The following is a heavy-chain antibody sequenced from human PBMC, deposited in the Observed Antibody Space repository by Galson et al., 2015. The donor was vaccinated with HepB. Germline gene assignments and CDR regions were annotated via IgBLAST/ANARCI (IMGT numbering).Heavy chain of an antibody. Sequence: SVKVSCKASGYTFNNFGISWVRQARGQGLEWMGLVNGYNGKTDYGQKFQGRVTMTTDRATSTAYMEMKSLRIDDTAVYYCARGSQWREMACFFYGLDFWGQGTAVTVSS. CDR3: ARGSQWREMACFFYGLDF. CDR1: GYTFNNFG. V-gene: IGHV1-18*01. D-gene: IGHD6-19*01. J-gene: IGHJ6*02. CDR2: VNGYNGKT.